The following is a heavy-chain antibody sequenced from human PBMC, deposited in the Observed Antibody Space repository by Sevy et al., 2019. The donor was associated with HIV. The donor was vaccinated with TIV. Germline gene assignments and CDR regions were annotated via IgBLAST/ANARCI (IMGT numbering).Heavy chain of an antibody. CDR3: AREPLAVAGGYDAFDI. Sequence: ASVKVSCKASGGTFSSYAISWVRQAPGQGLAWMGGIIPIFGTANYAQKFQGRVTITADESTSTAYMELSSLRSEDTAVYYCAREPLAVAGGYDAFDIWGQGTMVTVSS. D-gene: IGHD6-19*01. CDR2: IIPIFGTA. J-gene: IGHJ3*02. V-gene: IGHV1-69*13. CDR1: GGTFSSYA.